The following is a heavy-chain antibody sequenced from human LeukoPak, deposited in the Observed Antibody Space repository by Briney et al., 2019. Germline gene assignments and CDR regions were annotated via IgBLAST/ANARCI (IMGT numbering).Heavy chain of an antibody. Sequence: GESLKISCKGSGYSFTSYWIGWVRQMPGKGLGGMGIIYPGDSDTRYSPSFQGQVTISADKSISTAYLQWSSLKASDTAMYYCARLKNSGSYYFDYWGQGTLVTVSS. J-gene: IGHJ4*02. D-gene: IGHD1-26*01. CDR3: ARLKNSGSYYFDY. CDR2: IYPGDSDT. V-gene: IGHV5-51*01. CDR1: GYSFTSYW.